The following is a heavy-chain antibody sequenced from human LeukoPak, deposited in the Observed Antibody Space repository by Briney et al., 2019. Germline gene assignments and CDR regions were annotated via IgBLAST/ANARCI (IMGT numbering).Heavy chain of an antibody. D-gene: IGHD1-26*01. CDR1: GYLFIVYN. J-gene: IGHJ4*02. Sequence: ASVKVSCKASGYLFIVYNIHWVRQAPGQGLEWMGWINPNTGDTNYAQKFQGRVTMTRDTSISTAYMELRSLRSDDTAVYYCARAGSRAQLPVGAPPRWGQGTLVTVSS. CDR2: INPNTGDT. CDR3: ARAGSRAQLPVGAPPR. V-gene: IGHV1-2*02.